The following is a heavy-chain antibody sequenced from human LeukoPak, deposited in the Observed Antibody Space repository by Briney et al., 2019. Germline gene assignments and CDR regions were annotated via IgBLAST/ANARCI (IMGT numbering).Heavy chain of an antibody. CDR2: ISWNSGSI. CDR3: AKGYRGGFWSGYYFDY. D-gene: IGHD3-3*01. V-gene: IGHV3-9*01. J-gene: IGHJ4*02. Sequence: GRSLRLSCAASGFTFDDYAMHWVRQAPGKGLEWVSGISWNSGSIGYADSVKGRLTISRDNAKNSLHLQMNSLRAEDTALYYCAKGYRGGFWSGYYFDYWGQGTLVTVSS. CDR1: GFTFDDYA.